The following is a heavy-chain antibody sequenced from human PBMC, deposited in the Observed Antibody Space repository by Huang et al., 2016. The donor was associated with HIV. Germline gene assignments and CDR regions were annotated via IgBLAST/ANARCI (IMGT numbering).Heavy chain of an antibody. V-gene: IGHV1-18*01. CDR3: ARDPYYSNRWKRNDASFL. CDR2: IGSDSRDT. CDR1: GYDFGSYG. J-gene: IGHJ3*01. Sequence: QVQLVQSGGEVMQPGASVRVSCKASGYDFGSYGMSWVRQAPGQGLGWLGWIGSDSRDTIAAQKFQGRVTMTTDTSTTTTYMELRSLRSDDTAMYYCARDPYYSNRWKRNDASFLWGQGTMITVSS. D-gene: IGHD4-4*01.